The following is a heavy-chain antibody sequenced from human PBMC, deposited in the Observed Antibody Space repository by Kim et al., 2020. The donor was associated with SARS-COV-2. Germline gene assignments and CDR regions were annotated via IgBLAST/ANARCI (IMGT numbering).Heavy chain of an antibody. J-gene: IGHJ6*02. D-gene: IGHD3-22*01. V-gene: IGHV3-30*02. Sequence: GRFTISRDNSKNTLYLQMNSLRAEDTAVYYCAKDYYDSSGLYYYYYGMDVWGQGTTVTVSS. CDR3: AKDYYDSSGLYYYYYGMDV.